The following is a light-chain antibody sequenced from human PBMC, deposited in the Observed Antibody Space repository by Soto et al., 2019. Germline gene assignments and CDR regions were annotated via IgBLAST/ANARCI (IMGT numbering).Light chain of an antibody. J-gene: IGLJ2*01. V-gene: IGLV2-14*01. CDR3: SSYPGSTLVL. CDR1: SSDFGGYNH. Sequence: QSALTQPASVSGSPGQSITISCTGTSSDFGGYNHVSWYQQHPGKAPKLMIYDVSDRPSGVSNRFSGSKSGNTASLTISGLQAEDEADYYCSSYPGSTLVLFGGGTQLTVL. CDR2: DVS.